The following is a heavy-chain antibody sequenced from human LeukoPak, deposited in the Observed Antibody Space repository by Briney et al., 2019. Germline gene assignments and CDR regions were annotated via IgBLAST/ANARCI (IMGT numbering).Heavy chain of an antibody. V-gene: IGHV1-2*02. CDR1: GYTFTGYY. Sequence: ASVKVSCKASGYTFTGYYMHWVRQAPGQGLEWLGWINPNSGGTNYAQKFQGRVTMTRDTSISTAYMELSRLRSDDAAVCYCARASGYSAYDQFDYWGQGTLVTVSS. J-gene: IGHJ4*02. D-gene: IGHD5-12*01. CDR3: ARASGYSAYDQFDY. CDR2: INPNSGGT.